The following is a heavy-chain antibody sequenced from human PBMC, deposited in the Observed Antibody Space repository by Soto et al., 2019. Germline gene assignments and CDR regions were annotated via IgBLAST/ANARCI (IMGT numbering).Heavy chain of an antibody. CDR3: AAGYYYDSSPIDY. CDR1: GFTFTSSA. CDR2: IVVGSGST. J-gene: IGHJ4*02. Sequence: GASVKVSCKASGFTFTSSAVQWVRQARGQRLEWIGWIVVGSGSTNYAQKFQERVTITRDMSTSTAYMELSSLRSEDTAVYYCAAGYYYDSSPIDYWGQGTLVTVSS. V-gene: IGHV1-58*01. D-gene: IGHD3-22*01.